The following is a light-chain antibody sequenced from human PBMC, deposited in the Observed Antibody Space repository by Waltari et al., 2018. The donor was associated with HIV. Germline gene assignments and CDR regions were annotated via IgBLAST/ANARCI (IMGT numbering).Light chain of an antibody. CDR3: AAWDDSLSATG. CDR2: MSG. Sequence: QSVLIQPPSASGTPGQRVPISCSGSSPNIGSNYVHWYQQLPGTAPKLPISMSGQRPSGVPDRFSESKSGTSASLAIRGLRSEDEAEYYCAAWDDSLSATGFGGGTKLTVL. V-gene: IGLV1-47*01. CDR1: SPNIGSNY. J-gene: IGLJ2*01.